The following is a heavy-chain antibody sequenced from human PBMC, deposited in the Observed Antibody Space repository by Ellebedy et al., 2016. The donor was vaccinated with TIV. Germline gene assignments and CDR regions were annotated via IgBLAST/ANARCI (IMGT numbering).Heavy chain of an antibody. V-gene: IGHV4-34*09. Sequence: SETLSLXXAVYGGSFSGYYWSWIRQPPGKGLEWIGEINHSGSTNYNPSLKSRVTISVDTSKNQFSLKLSSVTAADTAEYYCARVAGDSSGYYYEWYFDYWGQGTLVTVSS. CDR1: GGSFSGYY. J-gene: IGHJ4*02. D-gene: IGHD3-22*01. CDR2: INHSGST. CDR3: ARVAGDSSGYYYEWYFDY.